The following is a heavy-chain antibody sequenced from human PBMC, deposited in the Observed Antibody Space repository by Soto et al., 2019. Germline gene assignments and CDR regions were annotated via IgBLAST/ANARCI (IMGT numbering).Heavy chain of an antibody. V-gene: IGHV3-21*01. J-gene: IGHJ4*02. Sequence: GGSLRLSCAASGFSFSSYSMNWVRQAPGKGLEWVSSIDSSSSYIYYADSVKGRFTISRDNAKNSLYLQMTSLRAEDSAVYYCARDRPGSGSFHTFDYWGQGTLVTVSS. D-gene: IGHD3-10*01. CDR1: GFSFSSYS. CDR3: ARDRPGSGSFHTFDY. CDR2: IDSSSSYI.